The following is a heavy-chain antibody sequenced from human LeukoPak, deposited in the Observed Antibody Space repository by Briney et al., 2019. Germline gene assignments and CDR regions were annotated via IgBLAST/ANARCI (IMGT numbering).Heavy chain of an antibody. CDR2: FFYTGST. CDR3: AVTMVRGAGPYYFDY. J-gene: IGHJ4*02. CDR1: GGSISGYY. D-gene: IGHD3-10*01. V-gene: IGHV4-59*03. Sequence: SETLSLTCTVSGGSISGYYWSWIRQPPGKALEWLGYFFYTGSTNYNPSLKSRVTMSVDTSKNQFSLKLSSVTAADTAVYYCAVTMVRGAGPYYFDYWGQGTLVTVSS.